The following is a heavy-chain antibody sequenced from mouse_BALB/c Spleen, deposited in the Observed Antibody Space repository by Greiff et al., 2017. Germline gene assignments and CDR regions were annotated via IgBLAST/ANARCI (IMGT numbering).Heavy chain of an antibody. Sequence: VQLQQSGPGLVKPSQSLSLTCSVTGYSITSGYYWNWIRQFPGNKLEWMGYISYDGSNNYNPSLKNRISITRDTSKNQFFLKLNSVTTEDTATYYCARLLRPHWYFDVWGAGTTVTVSS. D-gene: IGHD1-2*01. V-gene: IGHV3-6*02. J-gene: IGHJ1*01. CDR3: ARLLRPHWYFDV. CDR2: ISYDGSN. CDR1: GYSITSGYY.